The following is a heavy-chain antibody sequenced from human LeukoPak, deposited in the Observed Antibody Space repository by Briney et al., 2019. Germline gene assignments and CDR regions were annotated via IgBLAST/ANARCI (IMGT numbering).Heavy chain of an antibody. CDR1: GITFSSFW. CDR2: IKQDGSEK. D-gene: IGHD5-12*01. CDR3: ARPIVATNLDY. Sequence: GGSLRLSCAASGITFSSFWMSWVRQAPGKGLEWVANIKQDGSEKYYVDSVKGRFTISRDNAKNSLYLQMNSLRAEDTAVYYCARPIVATNLDYWGQGTLVAVSS. V-gene: IGHV3-7*05. J-gene: IGHJ4*02.